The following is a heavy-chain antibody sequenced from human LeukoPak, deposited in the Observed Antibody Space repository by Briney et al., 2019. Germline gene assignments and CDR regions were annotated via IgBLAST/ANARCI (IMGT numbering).Heavy chain of an antibody. Sequence: SETLSLTCAVSGYSISSSYYWSWIRQPAGKGLEWIGRIYTSGSTNYNPSLKSRVTMSVDTSKNQFSLKLSSVTAADTAVYYCARGGYYYDSSGYYYPWAFDIWGQGTMVTVSS. J-gene: IGHJ3*02. V-gene: IGHV4-4*07. CDR3: ARGGYYYDSSGYYYPWAFDI. CDR2: IYTSGST. CDR1: GYSISSSYY. D-gene: IGHD3-22*01.